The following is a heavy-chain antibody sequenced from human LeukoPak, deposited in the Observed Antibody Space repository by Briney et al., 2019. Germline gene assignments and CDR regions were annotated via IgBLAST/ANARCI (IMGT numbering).Heavy chain of an antibody. CDR2: IKQDGSDK. D-gene: IGHD3-16*01. J-gene: IGHJ4*02. CDR3: ARDYD. V-gene: IGHV3-7*04. Sequence: GGSLRLSCAASGFTFSSHWMSWVRQAPGKGLEWVANIKQDGSDKYYVDSVKGRFTISRDNAKNSLYLQTNSLRAEDTAVYYCARDYDWGQGTLVTVSS. CDR1: GFTFSSHW.